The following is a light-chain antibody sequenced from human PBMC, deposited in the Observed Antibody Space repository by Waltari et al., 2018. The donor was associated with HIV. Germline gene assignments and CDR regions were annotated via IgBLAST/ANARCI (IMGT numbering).Light chain of an antibody. CDR3: CSYAGSESSEV. CDR2: DVT. V-gene: IGLV2-23*02. J-gene: IGLJ2*01. CDR1: SSNIGDNNY. Sequence: QSALTQPASVSGSPGQSIPISCTGTSSNIGDNNYVPWYQQHPGKAPKLIIYDVTKRPSGVSNRFSGSKSGNTASLTISGLQAEDEADYHCCSYAGSESSEVFGGGTKLTVL.